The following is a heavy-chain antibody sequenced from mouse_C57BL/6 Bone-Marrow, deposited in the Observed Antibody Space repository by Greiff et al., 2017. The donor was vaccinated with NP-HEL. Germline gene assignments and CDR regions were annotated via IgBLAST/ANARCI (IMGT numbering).Heavy chain of an antibody. Sequence: EVQRVESEGGLVQPGSSMKLSCTASGFTFSDYYMAWVRQVPEKGLEWVANINYDGSSTYYLDSLKSRFIISRDNAKNILYLQMSSMKSEDTATYYCARDRDGYDLYWYFDVWGTGTTVTVSS. D-gene: IGHD2-2*01. CDR1: GFTFSDYY. V-gene: IGHV5-16*01. CDR3: ARDRDGYDLYWYFDV. CDR2: INYDGSST. J-gene: IGHJ1*03.